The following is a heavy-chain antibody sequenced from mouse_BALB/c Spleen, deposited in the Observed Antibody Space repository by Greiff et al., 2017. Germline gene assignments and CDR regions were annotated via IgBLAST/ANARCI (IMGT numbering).Heavy chain of an antibody. CDR2: ISSGSSTI. D-gene: IGHD3-3*01. J-gene: IGHJ4*01. V-gene: IGHV5-17*02. Sequence: EVQLVESGGGLVQPGGSRKLSCAASGFTFSSFGMHWVRQAPEKGLEWVAYISSGSSTIYYADTVKGRFTISRDNPKNTLFLQMTSLRSEDTAMYYCARWGSRKGMDYWGQGTSVTVSS. CDR3: ARWGSRKGMDY. CDR1: GFTFSSFG.